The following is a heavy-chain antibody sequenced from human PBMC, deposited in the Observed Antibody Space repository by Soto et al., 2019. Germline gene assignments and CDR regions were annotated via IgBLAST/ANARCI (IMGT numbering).Heavy chain of an antibody. D-gene: IGHD3-22*01. CDR2: INHSGSP. CDR1: GGSFSGYY. V-gene: IGHV4-34*01. CDR3: ARGGNYYDSSGYYQNWFDP. J-gene: IGHJ5*02. Sequence: SETLSLTCAVYGGSFSGYYRSWIRQPPGKGLEWLGEINHSGSPNYKPSLKSRVTISVDTSKNRFSLKLSSVTAADTAVYYCARGGNYYDSSGYYQNWFDPWGEGTLVTVSS.